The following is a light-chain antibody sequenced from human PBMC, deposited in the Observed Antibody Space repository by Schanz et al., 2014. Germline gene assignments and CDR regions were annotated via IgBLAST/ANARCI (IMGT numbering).Light chain of an antibody. CDR2: RTN. Sequence: QSVLTQPPSASGTPGQRVTISCSGSSSNMDFNYVYWYQQVPGAAPKVLIYRTNQRPAGVPDRFSASKSGTSASLAISGLRSEDEADYYCASWDDSLRGHVFGGGTKLTVL. J-gene: IGLJ2*01. CDR1: SSNMDFNY. V-gene: IGLV1-47*01. CDR3: ASWDDSLRGHV.